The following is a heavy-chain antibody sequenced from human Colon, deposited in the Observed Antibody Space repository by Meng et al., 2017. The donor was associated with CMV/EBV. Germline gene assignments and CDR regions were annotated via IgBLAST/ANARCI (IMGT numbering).Heavy chain of an antibody. CDR2: INPYSGDT. CDR1: GYTCTGYL. Sequence: QVHQVKAGGATRESWASVKVSCKASGYTCTGYLIHWVRQAPGQGLEWMGWINPYSGDTIYAQKFEVGVTMTRDASITTAYLELSSLKSDDTAVYYCGTFGGDFDYWGQGTLVTVSS. D-gene: IGHD3-3*01. CDR3: GTFGGDFDY. J-gene: IGHJ4*02. V-gene: IGHV1-2*02.